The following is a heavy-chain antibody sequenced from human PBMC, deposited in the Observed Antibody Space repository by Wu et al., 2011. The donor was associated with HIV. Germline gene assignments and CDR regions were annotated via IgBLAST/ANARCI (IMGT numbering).Heavy chain of an antibody. CDR3: ARGVAATLLGPITYYGMDV. Sequence: VQSGAEVEKAWVLGEGLLQGVLEAPSAAMLVSWVRQAPGQGLEWMGGSSLSLVQQSTHRSSRTESLFTADKSTSTAYMELSSLRSEDTAVYYCARGVAATLLGPITYYGMDVWGQGTTVTVSS. V-gene: IGHV1-69*06. D-gene: IGHD2-15*01. CDR2: SSLSLVQ. J-gene: IGHJ6*02. CDR1: EAPSAAML.